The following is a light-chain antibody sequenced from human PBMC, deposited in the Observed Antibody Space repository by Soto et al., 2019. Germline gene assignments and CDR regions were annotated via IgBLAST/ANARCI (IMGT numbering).Light chain of an antibody. CDR1: SSNIGAGYD. Sequence: QPVLTQPPSVSGAPGQRVIISCTGSSSNIGAGYDVHWHQQLPGTAPKLLIYGNSNRPSGVPDRFSGSKSGATASLAIKGLQAEDEGNYYCQSQDSSLSGSKVVFGGGTQLTVL. V-gene: IGLV1-40*01. CDR2: GNS. J-gene: IGLJ2*01. CDR3: QSQDSSLSGSKVV.